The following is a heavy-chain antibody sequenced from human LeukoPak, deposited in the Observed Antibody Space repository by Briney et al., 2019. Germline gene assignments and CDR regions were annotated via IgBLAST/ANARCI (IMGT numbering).Heavy chain of an antibody. CDR3: ARDLGGQAGTVDY. CDR2: MNPNSGNT. V-gene: IGHV1-8*01. CDR1: GYTFTSYD. Sequence: GASVKVSCKASGYTFTSYDINWVRQATGQGLEWMGWMNPNSGNTGYAQKFQGRVTMTRDTSISTAYMELSRLRSDDTAVYYCARDLGGQAGTVDYWGQGTLVTVSS. D-gene: IGHD6-13*01. J-gene: IGHJ4*02.